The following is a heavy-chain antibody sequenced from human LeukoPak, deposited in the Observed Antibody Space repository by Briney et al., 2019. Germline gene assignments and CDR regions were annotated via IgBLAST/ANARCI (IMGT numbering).Heavy chain of an antibody. CDR2: ISYDGSNK. V-gene: IGHV3-30*09. D-gene: IGHD2-15*01. CDR1: GFTFSSYA. CDR3: ARDSYPGYRSGGSCFSIDY. Sequence: GGSLRLSCAASGFTFSSYAMHWVRQAPGKGLEWVAVISYDGSNKYYADSVKGRFAISRDNSKNTLYLQMNSLRAEDTAVYYCARDSYPGYRSGGSCFSIDYWGQGTLVTVSS. J-gene: IGHJ4*02.